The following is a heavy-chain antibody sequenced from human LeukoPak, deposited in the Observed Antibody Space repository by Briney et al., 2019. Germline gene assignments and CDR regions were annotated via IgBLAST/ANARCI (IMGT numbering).Heavy chain of an antibody. J-gene: IGHJ4*02. CDR2: IRYDGSNK. D-gene: IGHD5-18*01. CDR1: GFIFSSYG. Sequence: PGGSLRLSCAASGFIFSSYGMHWVRQAPGKGLEWVAFIRYDGSNKYYADSVKGRFTISRDNSKNTLYLQMNSLRAEDTAVYYCAAWRKIQLWSPYSYWGQGTLVTVSS. V-gene: IGHV3-30*02. CDR3: AAWRKIQLWSPYSY.